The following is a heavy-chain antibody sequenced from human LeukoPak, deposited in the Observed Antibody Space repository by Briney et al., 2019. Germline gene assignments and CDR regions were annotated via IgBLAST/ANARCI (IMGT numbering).Heavy chain of an antibody. Sequence: SETLSLTCTVSGGSISSYYWSWIRQPPGKGLEWIGYIYYSGSTNYNPSLQSRVTISVDTSKNQFSLKLSSVTAADTAVYYCARFNWGSITYWGQGTLVTVSS. V-gene: IGHV4-59*12. D-gene: IGHD7-27*01. CDR2: IYYSGST. CDR1: GGSISSYY. CDR3: ARFNWGSITY. J-gene: IGHJ4*02.